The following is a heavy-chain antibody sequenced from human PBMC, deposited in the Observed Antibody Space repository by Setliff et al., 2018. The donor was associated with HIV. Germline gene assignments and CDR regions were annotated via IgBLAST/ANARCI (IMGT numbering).Heavy chain of an antibody. J-gene: IGHJ6*03. CDR1: GGSISSKNYY. D-gene: IGHD6-13*01. CDR3: VGSTIAAAVYYYYYYMDV. V-gene: IGHV4-39*01. CDR2: IYYSGST. Sequence: PSETLSLTCSVSGGSISSKNYYWGWIRQPPGKGLEWIGSIYYSGSTYANPSLKSRVTISVDTSKNQFSLNLSSVTAADTAVYYCVGSTIAAAVYYYYYYMDVWGKGTTVTVSS.